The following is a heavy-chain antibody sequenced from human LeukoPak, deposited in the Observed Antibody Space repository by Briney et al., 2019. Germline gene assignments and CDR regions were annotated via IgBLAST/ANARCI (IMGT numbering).Heavy chain of an antibody. CDR3: ARDPSGGGSTSGHYYYMDV. Sequence: SVKVSCKASGYTFTGYYMHWVRQAPGKGLEWMGWINPNSGGTNYAQKFQGRVTMTRDTSISTAYMELSRLRSDDTAVYYCARDPSGGGSTSGHYYYMDVWGKGTTVTVSS. V-gene: IGHV1-2*02. CDR1: GYTFTGYY. J-gene: IGHJ6*03. D-gene: IGHD2-2*01. CDR2: INPNSGGT.